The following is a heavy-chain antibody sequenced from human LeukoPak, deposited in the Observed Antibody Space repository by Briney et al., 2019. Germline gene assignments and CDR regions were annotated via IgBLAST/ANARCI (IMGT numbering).Heavy chain of an antibody. Sequence: PGGSLRLSCAASGFTFSSYEMNWVRQAPGKGLEWISYITSGGGTIYYADSVKGRFTISRDNAKNSLYLQMNSLRAEDTAVYYCARVSQRSFDPCGQGTLATVSS. D-gene: IGHD1-14*01. CDR1: GFTFSSYE. J-gene: IGHJ5*02. CDR2: ITSGGGTI. CDR3: ARVSQRSFDP. V-gene: IGHV3-48*03.